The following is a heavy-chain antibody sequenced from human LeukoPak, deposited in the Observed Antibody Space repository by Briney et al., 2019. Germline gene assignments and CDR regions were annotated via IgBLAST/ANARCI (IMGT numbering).Heavy chain of an antibody. V-gene: IGHV3-53*01. CDR1: GFTVSSNY. J-gene: IGHJ1*01. CDR3: ASVNGDGAEYFQH. Sequence: PGGSLRLSCAASGFTVSSNYMSWVRQAPGKGLEWVSVIYSGGSTYYADSVKGRFTTPRDISKNTLYLQMNSLRAEDTAVYYCASVNGDGAEYFQHWGQGALVIVSS. CDR2: IYSGGST. D-gene: IGHD2-21*01.